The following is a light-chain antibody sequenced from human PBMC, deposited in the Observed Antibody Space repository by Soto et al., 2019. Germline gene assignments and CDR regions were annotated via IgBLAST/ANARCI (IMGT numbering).Light chain of an antibody. CDR2: KAS. J-gene: IGKJ1*01. Sequence: DIQMTQSPSTLSGSVGDRVTITCRASQTISSWLAWYQQKPGKAPKLLIYKASTLKSGVPSRFSGSGSGTEFTLTISSLQPDDSATYYCQHHDSYSPSWPFGLGTKVDI. V-gene: IGKV1-5*03. CDR1: QTISSW. CDR3: QHHDSYSPSWP.